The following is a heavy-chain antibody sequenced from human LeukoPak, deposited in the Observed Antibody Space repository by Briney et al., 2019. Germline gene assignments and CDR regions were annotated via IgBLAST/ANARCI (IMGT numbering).Heavy chain of an antibody. CDR2: IYYSGST. V-gene: IGHV4-39*07. CDR3: ARRRAIAAAGIPHYYFDS. Sequence: SSETLSLTCTVSGGSISSSSYYWGWIRQPPGKGLEWIGSIYYSGSTYHNPSLKSRVTISVDTSKNQFSLKLSSVTAADTAVYYCARRRAIAAAGIPHYYFDSWGQGTLVTVSS. CDR1: GGSISSSSYY. D-gene: IGHD6-13*01. J-gene: IGHJ4*02.